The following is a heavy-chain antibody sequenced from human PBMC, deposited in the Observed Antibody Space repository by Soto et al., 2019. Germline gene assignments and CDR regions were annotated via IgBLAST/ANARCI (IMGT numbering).Heavy chain of an antibody. V-gene: IGHV3-30-3*01. CDR2: ISYDGSNK. J-gene: IGHJ4*02. CDR3: ARVDGYSYGLIDY. CDR1: GFTFSSYA. Sequence: QVQLVESGGGVVQPGRSLRLSCAASGFTFSSYAMHWVRQAPGKGLEWVAVISYDGSNKYYADSVKGRFTISRDNSKNTLYLQMNSLRAEDTAVYYCARVDGYSYGLIDYWGQGTLVTVSS. D-gene: IGHD5-18*01.